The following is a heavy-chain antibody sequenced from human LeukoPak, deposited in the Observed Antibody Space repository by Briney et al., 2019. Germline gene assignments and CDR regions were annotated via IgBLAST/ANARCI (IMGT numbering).Heavy chain of an antibody. CDR1: GGSISTYY. D-gene: IGHD3-10*01. V-gene: IGHV4-4*07. Sequence: PSETLSLTCTVSGGSISTYYWSWIRQPAGKDLEWIGHIYSSGSTNYNPSLKSRVTMSVDTSKNQFSLKLNSVTAADTAVYYCARGYGSGSNWFDPWGQGTLVIVS. CDR3: ARGYGSGSNWFDP. J-gene: IGHJ5*02. CDR2: IYSSGST.